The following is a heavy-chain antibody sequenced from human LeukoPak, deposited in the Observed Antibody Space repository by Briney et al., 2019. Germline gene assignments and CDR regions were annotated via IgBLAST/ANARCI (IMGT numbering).Heavy chain of an antibody. Sequence: SQTLSLTCALSGDSVSSNSAAWNWIRQSPSRGLEWLGRTYYRSKWYNDYAVSVKSRITISPDTSKNQFSLQLNSVTPEDTAVYYCAREVDIVVVTAVNFDCWGQGTLVTVSS. CDR2: TYYRSKWYN. CDR3: AREVDIVVVTAVNFDC. J-gene: IGHJ4*02. CDR1: GDSVSSNSAA. D-gene: IGHD2-21*02. V-gene: IGHV6-1*01.